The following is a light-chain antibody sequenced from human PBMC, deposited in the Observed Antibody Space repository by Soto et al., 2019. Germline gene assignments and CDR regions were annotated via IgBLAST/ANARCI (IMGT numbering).Light chain of an antibody. CDR3: QQLNSYPLT. Sequence: IQLTQSPSFLSASVGDRVTITCRASQGISSYLSWYQQKPGKAPNLLIHSASSLQSGVPSRFSGSGSGTEFTLTISRLQPEDLATYYCQQLNSYPLTFGGGTKVDIK. V-gene: IGKV1-9*01. J-gene: IGKJ4*01. CDR2: SAS. CDR1: QGISSY.